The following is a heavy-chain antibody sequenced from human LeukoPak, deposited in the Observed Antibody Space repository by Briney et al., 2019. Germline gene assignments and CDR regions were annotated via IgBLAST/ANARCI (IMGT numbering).Heavy chain of an antibody. CDR2: IIPIFGTA. D-gene: IGHD2-2*02. V-gene: IGHV1-69*13. J-gene: IGHJ4*02. CDR1: GGTFSSYA. CDR3: ASGPLIVPAAIKVYFDY. Sequence: SVKVSCKASGGTFSSYAISWVRQAPGQGLEWMGGIIPIFGTANYAQKSQGRVTITADESTSTAYMELSSLRSEDTAVYYCASGPLIVPAAIKVYFDYWGQGTLVTVSS.